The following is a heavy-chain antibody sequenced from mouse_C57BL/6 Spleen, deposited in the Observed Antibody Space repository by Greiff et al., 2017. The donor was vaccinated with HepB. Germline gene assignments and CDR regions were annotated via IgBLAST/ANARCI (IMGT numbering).Heavy chain of an antibody. Sequence: DVQLQESGPGLVKPSQSLSLPCSVTGYSITSGYYWNWIRQFPGNKLEWMGYISYDGSNNYNPSLKNRISITRDTSKNQFFLKLNSVTTEDTATYYCAREGSYDGYYCFDYWGQGTTLTVSS. D-gene: IGHD2-3*01. CDR3: AREGSYDGYYCFDY. V-gene: IGHV3-6*01. J-gene: IGHJ2*01. CDR1: GYSITSGYY. CDR2: ISYDGSN.